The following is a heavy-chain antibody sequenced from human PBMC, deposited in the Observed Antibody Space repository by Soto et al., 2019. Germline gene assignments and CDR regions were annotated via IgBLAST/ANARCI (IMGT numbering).Heavy chain of an antibody. CDR3: ARFASGHRGGYYYYSYMEV. Sequence: QVQLQESGPGLVRPSETLSLTCTVSGDSVNSHYWSWIRQPPGKALEWIGYLYYSGGTNYNPSLQGRVTISVDTSQNLFSLKMTSVSAADTAVYYCARFASGHRGGYYYYSYMEVWGKGTTVTVSS. CDR1: GDSVNSHY. V-gene: IGHV4-59*02. D-gene: IGHD3-3*01. CDR2: LYYSGGT. J-gene: IGHJ6*03.